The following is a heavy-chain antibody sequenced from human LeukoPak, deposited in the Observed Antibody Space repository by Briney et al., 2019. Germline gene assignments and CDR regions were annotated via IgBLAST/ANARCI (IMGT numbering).Heavy chain of an antibody. CDR3: ARDLYVNYYFDY. Sequence: ASVKVSCKASGYTFTSYYMHWVRQAPGQGLEWMGIINPSGGSTSYAQKFQGRVTMTRDTSTTTVYMELSSLRSEDTAVYFCARDLYVNYYFDYWGQGTLVTVSS. CDR1: GYTFTSYY. J-gene: IGHJ4*02. CDR2: INPSGGST. D-gene: IGHD3-16*01. V-gene: IGHV1-46*01.